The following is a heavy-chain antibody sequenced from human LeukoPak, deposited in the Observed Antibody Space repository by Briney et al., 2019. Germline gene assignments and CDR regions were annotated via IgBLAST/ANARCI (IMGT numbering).Heavy chain of an antibody. J-gene: IGHJ6*03. CDR2: INPNSGGT. Sequence: ASVKVSCKASGYTFTGYYMHWVRQAPGQGLEWMGWINPNSGGTNYAQKFQGRVTITADESTSTAYMELSSLRSEDTAVYYCARSPVGYCSGGSCYSPLEPQYYYYYMDVWGKGTTVTISS. V-gene: IGHV1-2*02. D-gene: IGHD2-15*01. CDR1: GYTFTGYY. CDR3: ARSPVGYCSGGSCYSPLEPQYYYYYMDV.